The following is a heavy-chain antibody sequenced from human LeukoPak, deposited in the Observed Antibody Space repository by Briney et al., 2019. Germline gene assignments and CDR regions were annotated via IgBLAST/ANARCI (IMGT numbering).Heavy chain of an antibody. CDR2: IHSGGDT. CDR3: ARGGYGDFEYFQK. CDR1: GFSVNNNH. D-gene: IGHD4-17*01. V-gene: IGHV3-66*01. Sequence: GGSLRPSCAASGFSVNNNHMSWVRQAPGKGLEWVSFIHSGGDTYYADSVKGRFIISRDSSQNMLFLQMNSLRAEDTAVYFCARGGYGDFEYFQKWGQGTLVTVSS. J-gene: IGHJ1*01.